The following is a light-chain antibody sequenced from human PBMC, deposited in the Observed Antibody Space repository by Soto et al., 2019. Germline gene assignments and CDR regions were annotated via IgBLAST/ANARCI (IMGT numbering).Light chain of an antibody. CDR2: EVS. CDR3: MQGTHWPWT. Sequence: DVVMTQSPLSLPVTLGQPASISCRSSYSLIHSDGDTYLNWFQQRPGQSPRHLLYEVSNRDSGVPDRFSGSGSGTDFTLKTSRVEAEDVGIYYCMQGTHWPWTFGQGTEVEIK. J-gene: IGKJ1*01. CDR1: YSLIHSDGDTY. V-gene: IGKV2-30*02.